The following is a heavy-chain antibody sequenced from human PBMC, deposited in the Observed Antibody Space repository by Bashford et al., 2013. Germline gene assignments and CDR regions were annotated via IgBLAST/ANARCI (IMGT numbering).Heavy chain of an antibody. Sequence: VASVKVSCKASGYTFTSYDINWVRQAPGQGLEWMGVINPRGGGATYAQKFQGTVTVTRDTSTTTVSMELTSLRSEDTAVYYCVGAVITKLGAFDIWGQGTMVTVSS. CDR1: GYTFTSYD. D-gene: IGHD3-16*01. V-gene: IGHV1-46*01. J-gene: IGHJ3*02. CDR2: INPRGGGA. CDR3: VGAVITKLGAFDI.